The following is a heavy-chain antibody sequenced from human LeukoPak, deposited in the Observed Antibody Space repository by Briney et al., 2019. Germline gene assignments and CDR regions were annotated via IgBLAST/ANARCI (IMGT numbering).Heavy chain of an antibody. CDR3: AKVLGVAVAGTVDY. V-gene: IGHV3-23*01. Sequence: PGGSLRLSCAASGFTFSRYAMSWVRQAPGKGLEWVSGISGSGGGTYYADSVKGRFTISRDGSKNTLFLQMNSLRAEDTAVYYCAKVLGVAVAGTVDYWGQGTLVTVSS. J-gene: IGHJ4*02. D-gene: IGHD6-19*01. CDR2: ISGSGGGT. CDR1: GFTFSRYA.